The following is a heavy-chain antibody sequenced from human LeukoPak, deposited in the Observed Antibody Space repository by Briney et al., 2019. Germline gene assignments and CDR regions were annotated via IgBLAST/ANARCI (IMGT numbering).Heavy chain of an antibody. Sequence: GGSLILSFAGSGFTFRSYAMHWVRQAPAKGLGWVVVISYDGSNKYYADSVKGRFTISRDNSKNTLYLQMNSLRAEDTAVYYCAKSAQWPFDYWGQGTLVTVSS. V-gene: IGHV3-30*01. J-gene: IGHJ4*02. CDR1: GFTFRSYA. D-gene: IGHD6-19*01. CDR3: AKSAQWPFDY. CDR2: ISYDGSNK.